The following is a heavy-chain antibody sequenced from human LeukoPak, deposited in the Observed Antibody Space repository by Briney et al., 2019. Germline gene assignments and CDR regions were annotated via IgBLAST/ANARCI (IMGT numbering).Heavy chain of an antibody. CDR1: GFSLSTSGMC. V-gene: IGHV2-70*11. Sequence: SSPTLVNPTETLTLTCTFSGFSLSTSGMCVSWIRQPSGKALQWLARIDWDDDKYYSTSLETRLTISKDTSKNQVVLTMTKMDPVDTATYYCARMTAGYSSGWFAFDIWGQGTMVTVSS. D-gene: IGHD6-19*01. CDR2: IDWDDDK. J-gene: IGHJ3*02. CDR3: ARMTAGYSSGWFAFDI.